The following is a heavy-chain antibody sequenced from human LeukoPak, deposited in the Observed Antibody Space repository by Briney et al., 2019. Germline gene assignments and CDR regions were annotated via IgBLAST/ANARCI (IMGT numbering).Heavy chain of an antibody. CDR1: GGSISSYY. Sequence: SETLSLTCTVSGGSISSYYWSWIRQPAGKGLEWIGRIYTSGSTNYNPSLKSRVTMSVDTSKNQFSLKLSSVTAADTAVYYCARVDNVDKGGIGAFDIWGQGTMVTVSS. J-gene: IGHJ3*02. CDR2: IYTSGST. V-gene: IGHV4-4*07. CDR3: ARVDNVDKGGIGAFDI. D-gene: IGHD5-12*01.